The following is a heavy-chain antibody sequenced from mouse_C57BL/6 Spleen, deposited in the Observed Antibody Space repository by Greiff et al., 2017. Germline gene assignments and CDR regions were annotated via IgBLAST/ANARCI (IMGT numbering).Heavy chain of an antibody. Sequence: VQLQQSGAELVRPGTSVKVSCKASGYAFTNYLIEWVKQRPGQGLEWIGVINPGSGGTNYNEKFKGKATLTADKSSSTAYMQLSSLTSEDSAVYFCARDGTGGNFDYWGQGTTLTVSS. V-gene: IGHV1-54*01. CDR3: ARDGTGGNFDY. J-gene: IGHJ2*01. D-gene: IGHD4-1*01. CDR1: GYAFTNYL. CDR2: INPGSGGT.